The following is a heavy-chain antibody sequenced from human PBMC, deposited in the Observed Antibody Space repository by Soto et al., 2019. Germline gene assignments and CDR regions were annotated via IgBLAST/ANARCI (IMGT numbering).Heavy chain of an antibody. CDR1: GFTFSSYA. CDR2: ISYDGSNK. J-gene: IGHJ6*02. CDR3: ARDQRRNYGCMDV. Sequence: RRLSCAASGFTFSSYAMHWVRQAPGKGLEWVAVISYDGSNKYYADSVKGRFTISGDNSKNTLYLQMNSLRAEDTAVYYCARDQRRNYGCMDVWCQGTTVTVSS. D-gene: IGHD4-4*01. V-gene: IGHV3-30-3*01.